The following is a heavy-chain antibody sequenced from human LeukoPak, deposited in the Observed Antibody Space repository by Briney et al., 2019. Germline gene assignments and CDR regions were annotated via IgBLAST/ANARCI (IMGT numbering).Heavy chain of an antibody. J-gene: IGHJ5*01. CDR1: GFTFSSYA. V-gene: IGHV3-23*01. Sequence: GGSLRVSCAASGFTFSSYAMSWVRQARGKGLEWVSAISGSGGSTYYADSVKGRFTISRDNSKNTLYLQMNSLRAEDTAVYYCANPRVAAAGQLSPWGQGTLVTVSS. D-gene: IGHD6-13*01. CDR3: ANPRVAAAGQLSP. CDR2: ISGSGGST.